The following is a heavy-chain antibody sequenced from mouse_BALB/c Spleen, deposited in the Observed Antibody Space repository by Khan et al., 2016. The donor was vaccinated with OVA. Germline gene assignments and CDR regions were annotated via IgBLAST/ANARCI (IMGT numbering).Heavy chain of an antibody. V-gene: IGHV3-6*02. Sequence: EVQLQESGPGLAKPSQSLSLSCTVTGYSITSGYFRNWIRKLPENKLEWMGYIRNDGSNNYNPSFKNRITFTRDTSSNQSFLPLNTLTTEDSATDYCTGDKNYCGYIAYWGQGTLVTVSA. D-gene: IGHD1-2*01. J-gene: IGHJ3*01. CDR1: GYSITSGYF. CDR3: TGDKNYCGYIAY. CDR2: IRNDGSN.